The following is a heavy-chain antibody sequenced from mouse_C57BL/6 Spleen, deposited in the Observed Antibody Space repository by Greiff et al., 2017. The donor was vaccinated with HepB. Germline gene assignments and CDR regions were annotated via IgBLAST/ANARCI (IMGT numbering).Heavy chain of an antibody. J-gene: IGHJ1*03. V-gene: IGHV1-72*01. D-gene: IGHD1-1*01. Sequence: VQLQQSGAELVKPGASVKLSCKASGYTFTSYWMHWVKQRPGRGLEWIGRIDPNSGGTKYNEKFKSKATLTVDKPSSTTYMQLSSLTSEDSAVYYCARYYGSSYWYFDVWGTGTTVTVSS. CDR2: IDPNSGGT. CDR1: GYTFTSYW. CDR3: ARYYGSSYWYFDV.